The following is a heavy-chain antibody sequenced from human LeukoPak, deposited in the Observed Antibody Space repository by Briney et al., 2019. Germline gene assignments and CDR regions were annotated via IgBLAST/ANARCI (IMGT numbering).Heavy chain of an antibody. V-gene: IGHV4-30-2*01. CDR1: GGSISSGGYY. Sequence: SETLSLTCAVSGGSISSGGYYWSWIRQPPGKGLEWIGYIFRTGTTYYNPSLKSRVTISLDRSKNQFSLKLSSVTAADTAVYFCARRGEASGIPVFDYWGQGTLVTVSS. CDR2: IFRTGTT. J-gene: IGHJ4*02. CDR3: ARRGEASGIPVFDY. D-gene: IGHD2-2*02.